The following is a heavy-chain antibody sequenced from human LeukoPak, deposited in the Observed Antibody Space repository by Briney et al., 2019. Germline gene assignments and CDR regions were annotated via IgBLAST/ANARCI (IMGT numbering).Heavy chain of an antibody. D-gene: IGHD1-26*01. V-gene: IGHV3-11*01. CDR1: GFTFSDYY. J-gene: IGHJ4*02. CDR3: ARDGISGSYDY. CDR2: ISSSGSTI. Sequence: GGSLRLSCAASGFTFSDYYMSWLRQAPGKGLEWVSYISSSGSTIYYADSVKGRSTISRNNAKNSLYLQMNSLRAEDTAVYYCARDGISGSYDYWGQGTLVTVSS.